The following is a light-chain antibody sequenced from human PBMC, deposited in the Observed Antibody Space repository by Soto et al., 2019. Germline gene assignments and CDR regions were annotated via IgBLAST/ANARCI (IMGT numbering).Light chain of an antibody. CDR2: EVN. Sequence: QAVVTQPASVSGSPGQSITISCTGTSSDVGGYNFVSWYQQHPGKAPKLVIYEVNNRPSGVSNRFSGSKSGNTASLTISGLQAEDEADYYCSSYRSSSTPLCVFGSGTKLTVL. CDR3: SSYRSSSTPLCV. V-gene: IGLV2-14*01. CDR1: SSDVGGYNF. J-gene: IGLJ1*01.